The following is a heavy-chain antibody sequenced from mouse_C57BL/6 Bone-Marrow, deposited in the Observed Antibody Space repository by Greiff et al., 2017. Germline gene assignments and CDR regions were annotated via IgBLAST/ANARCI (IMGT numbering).Heavy chain of an antibody. D-gene: IGHD1-1*01. CDR3: ARGLRFWFAY. J-gene: IGHJ3*01. Sequence: EVQLQQSGPVLVKPGASVKMSCKASGYTFTDYYMNWVKQSHGKSLEWIGVINPYNGGTSYNQKFKGKATLTVDKSSSTAYMELNSLTSEDSAVYYCARGLRFWFAYWGQGTLVTGSA. V-gene: IGHV1-19*01. CDR1: GYTFTDYY. CDR2: INPYNGGT.